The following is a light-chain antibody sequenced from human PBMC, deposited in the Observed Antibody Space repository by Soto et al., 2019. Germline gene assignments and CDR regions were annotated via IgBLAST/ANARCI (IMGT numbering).Light chain of an antibody. J-gene: IGLJ2*01. CDR1: SPNIGAGYD. V-gene: IGLV1-40*01. CDR2: DNI. CDR3: QSYDRSLSGSV. Sequence: QSVLTQPPSVSGAPGQRVTISCTGSSPNIGAGYDVHWYQQLPGTAPKLLIYDNINRPSGVPDRFAGSKSGTSASLAITGLQAEDEADYYCQSYDRSLSGSVFGGGTKVTVL.